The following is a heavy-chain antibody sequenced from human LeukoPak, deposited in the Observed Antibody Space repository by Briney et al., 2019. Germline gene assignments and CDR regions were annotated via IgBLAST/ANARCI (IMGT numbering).Heavy chain of an antibody. J-gene: IGHJ3*02. CDR2: IYSSGTT. D-gene: IGHD3-10*01. Sequence: SETLSLTCTVSGGSINSYYWSWIRQPAGKGLEWIGRIYSSGTTNYNPSLQSRVTMSVDRSKNQFSLKLSSVTAADTAVYYCARVTTMVRGVIAVSRAFDIWGQGTMVTVSS. CDR3: ARVTTMVRGVIAVSRAFDI. CDR1: GGSINSYY. V-gene: IGHV4-4*07.